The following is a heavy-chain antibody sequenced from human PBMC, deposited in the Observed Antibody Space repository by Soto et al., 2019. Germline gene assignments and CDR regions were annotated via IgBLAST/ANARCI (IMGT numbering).Heavy chain of an antibody. D-gene: IGHD2-15*01. V-gene: IGHV3-30*18. CDR3: AKTLIPLHDYSYSGMDV. Sequence: PGGSLRLSCAASGFTFSSYGMHRVRQAPGKGLEWVAVISYDGSNKYYADSVKGRFTISRDNSKNTLYLQMNSLRAEDTAVYYCAKTLIPLHDYSYSGMDVWGQGTTVTVSS. CDR1: GFTFSSYG. J-gene: IGHJ6*02. CDR2: ISYDGSNK.